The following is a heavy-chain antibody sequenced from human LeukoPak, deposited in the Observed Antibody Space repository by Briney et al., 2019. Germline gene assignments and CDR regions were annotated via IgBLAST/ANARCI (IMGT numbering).Heavy chain of an antibody. CDR3: ATFVVVVAATSYYFDY. CDR1: GFSLSDFG. D-gene: IGHD2-15*01. J-gene: IGHJ4*02. Sequence: GGFLRLSCAASGFSLSDFGMHWVRQAPGKGLEWVAFMRYDGITKYYADSVKGRLTISRDNSKNTLYLQMNSLRAEDTAVYYCATFVVVVAATSYYFDYWGQGTLVAVSS. CDR2: MRYDGITK. V-gene: IGHV3-30*02.